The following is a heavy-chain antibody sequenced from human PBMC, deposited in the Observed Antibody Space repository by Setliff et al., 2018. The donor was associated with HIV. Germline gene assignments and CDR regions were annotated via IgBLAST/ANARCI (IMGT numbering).Heavy chain of an antibody. Sequence: ASVKVSCKASGYTFTGYYMHWVRQAPGQGLEWMGWMNPKSGNTGYAQKFQGRVTMTSNTFIGTAYMELSSLTSEDTAVYYCARGHLDRDYWEDIVGNWFAPWGQGTRVTVSS. D-gene: IGHD2-21*01. V-gene: IGHV1-8*02. CDR3: ARGHLDRDYWEDIVGNWFAP. CDR1: GYTFTGYY. CDR2: MNPKSGNT. J-gene: IGHJ5*02.